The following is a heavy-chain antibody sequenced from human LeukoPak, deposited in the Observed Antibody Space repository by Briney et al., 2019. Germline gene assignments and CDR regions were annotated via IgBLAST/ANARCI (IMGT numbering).Heavy chain of an antibody. D-gene: IGHD3-9*01. CDR2: VTGSGGST. Sequence: GGFLRLSCVASGFTFSNYTMSWVRQAPGKRLAGVSAVTGSGGSTYYADSVKGRFTISRDNSRNTLFLQMNSLRAEDTAVYYCAKWGDFDILTGYYVSDFWGQGTLVTVSS. J-gene: IGHJ4*02. V-gene: IGHV3-23*01. CDR1: GFTFSNYT. CDR3: AKWGDFDILTGYYVSDF.